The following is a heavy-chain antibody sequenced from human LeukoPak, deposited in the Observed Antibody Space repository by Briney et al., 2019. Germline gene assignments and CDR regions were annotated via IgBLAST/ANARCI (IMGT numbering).Heavy chain of an antibody. CDR3: AEEGRSLQTY. CDR1: AFIFSGHW. Sequence: PGGSLRLSCEGSAFIFSGHWMNWVRQTPGKGLEWVASIKEDGSERQYVDSVKGRFTISRDNAKNSLYLQMNSLRVEDTAVYYCAEEGRSLQTYWGQGTLVTVSS. V-gene: IGHV3-7*03. CDR2: IKEDGSER. D-gene: IGHD5-24*01. J-gene: IGHJ4*02.